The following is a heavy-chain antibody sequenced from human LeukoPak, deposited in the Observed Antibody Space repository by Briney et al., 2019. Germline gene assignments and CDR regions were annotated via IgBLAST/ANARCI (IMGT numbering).Heavy chain of an antibody. CDR3: AKDFFRYSSGWVPDY. Sequence: QPGRSLRLSCAASGFTFSSYGMHWVRQAPGKGLKWVAVIWYDGSNKYYADSVKGRFTISRDNSKNTLYLQMNSLRAEDTAVYYCAKDFFRYSSGWVPDYWGQGTLVTVSS. J-gene: IGHJ4*02. D-gene: IGHD6-19*01. CDR2: IWYDGSNK. CDR1: GFTFSSYG. V-gene: IGHV3-33*06.